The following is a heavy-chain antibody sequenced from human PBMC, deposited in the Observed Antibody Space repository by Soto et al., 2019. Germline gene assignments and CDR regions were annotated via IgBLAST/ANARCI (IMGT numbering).Heavy chain of an antibody. Sequence: QVQLVQSGAEVKTPGSSVKVSCKASGGTFNSFSIDWVRQAPGQGLEWMGGIIPMSGRPNYAQRFQGRVTFSSDKSTNTVYMEVNRLTYEATAVYYCTRRGRESANWFDPWGQGTRVTVSS. J-gene: IGHJ5*02. V-gene: IGHV1-69*06. CDR1: GGTFNSFS. CDR3: TRRGRESANWFDP. CDR2: IIPMSGRP.